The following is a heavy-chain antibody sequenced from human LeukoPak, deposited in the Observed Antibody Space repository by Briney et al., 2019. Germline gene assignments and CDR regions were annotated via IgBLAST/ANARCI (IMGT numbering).Heavy chain of an antibody. CDR1: GYIFTTYA. D-gene: IGHD4-17*01. Sequence: ASVKVSCKASGYIFTTYAMHWVRQAPGQRLEWMGLINAGNGNTKYSQKFQGRVSITRDASTTTAYMELSSLRSEGTAVYYCARVNGNGDYGYWGQGTLVTVSS. CDR2: INAGNGNT. CDR3: ARVNGNGDYGY. J-gene: IGHJ4*02. V-gene: IGHV1-3*01.